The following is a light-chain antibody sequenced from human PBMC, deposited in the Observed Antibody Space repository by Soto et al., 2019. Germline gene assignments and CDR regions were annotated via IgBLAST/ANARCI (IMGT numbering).Light chain of an antibody. CDR2: AAS. Sequence: IQLTQSPSSLSASVGDRVTITCRASQSISNYLIWFQQRPGKAPKLLIYAASSLQSGVPSRFSGSGSGADFTLTISSLQPEDFATYYCQQSYSTPWTFGQGTKVDIK. CDR3: QQSYSTPWT. V-gene: IGKV1-39*01. J-gene: IGKJ1*01. CDR1: QSISNY.